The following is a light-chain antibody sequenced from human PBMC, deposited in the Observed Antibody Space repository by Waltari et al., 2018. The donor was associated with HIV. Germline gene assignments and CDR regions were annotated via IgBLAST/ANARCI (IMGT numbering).Light chain of an antibody. Sequence: DIQMTPSPSSLSASVADRVPITCQASQDISTNLHWYQQKPGKAPQVLIYDAVNLETGVPSRFSGSGSGTKFIMTINSLQPEDIATYYCQQSASLTPLTFGGGTKVEI. J-gene: IGKJ4*01. V-gene: IGKV1-33*01. CDR1: QDISTN. CDR3: QQSASLTPLT. CDR2: DAV.